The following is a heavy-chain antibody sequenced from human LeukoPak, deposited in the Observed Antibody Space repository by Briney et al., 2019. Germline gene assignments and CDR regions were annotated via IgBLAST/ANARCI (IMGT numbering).Heavy chain of an antibody. CDR3: ARVTGYMIEDYFDY. Sequence: SETLSLTCTVSGGSISSYYWSWIRQPPGKGLEWIGYIYYSGSTNYKPSLKSRVTISVETSKNQFSLKLRSVTAADTAVYYCARVTGYMIEDYFDYWGQGTLVAVSS. D-gene: IGHD3-22*01. CDR1: GGSISSYY. V-gene: IGHV4-59*01. CDR2: IYYSGST. J-gene: IGHJ4*02.